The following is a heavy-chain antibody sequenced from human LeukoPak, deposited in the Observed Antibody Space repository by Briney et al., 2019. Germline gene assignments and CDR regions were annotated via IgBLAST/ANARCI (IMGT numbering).Heavy chain of an antibody. Sequence: ASVTASCKASGYTFTSYGFSWVRQAPGQGLEWMGCISADNGDTNYAQNLLGRVTMTTDTSTSTAYMELRSLRSDDSAVYYCARTEIAVAGTGGDYYYYYGMDVWGQGTTVTVSS. D-gene: IGHD6-13*01. CDR3: ARTEIAVAGTGGDYYYYYGMDV. CDR1: GYTFTSYG. J-gene: IGHJ6*02. V-gene: IGHV1-18*01. CDR2: ISADNGDT.